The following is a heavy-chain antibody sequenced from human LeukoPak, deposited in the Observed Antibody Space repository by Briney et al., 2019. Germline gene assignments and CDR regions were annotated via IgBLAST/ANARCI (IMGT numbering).Heavy chain of an antibody. Sequence: GGSLRLSCVASGFTFSNYWMHWVRQPLGKGLVWVSRIYVDGRTTNYADSVKGRFTISRDNAKNTVYLEMNSLSVEDTATYYCIRDFRSADLWGQGTLVTVTS. CDR3: IRDFRSADL. CDR2: IYVDGRTT. J-gene: IGHJ5*02. V-gene: IGHV3-74*01. CDR1: GFTFSNYW.